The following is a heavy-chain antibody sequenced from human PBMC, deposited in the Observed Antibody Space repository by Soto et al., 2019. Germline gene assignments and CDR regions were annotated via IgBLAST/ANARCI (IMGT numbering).Heavy chain of an antibody. CDR1: GFTFSSYA. V-gene: IGHV3-30-3*01. J-gene: IGHJ6*02. CDR2: ISYDGSNK. CDR3: ARDGAAARPFYYYYGMDV. Sequence: GGSLRLSCAASGFTFSSYAMHWVLQAPGKGLEWVAVISYDGSNKYYADSVKGRFTISRDNSKNTLYLQMNRLRAEDTAVYYCARDGAAARPFYYYYGMDVWGQGTTVTVS. D-gene: IGHD6-6*01.